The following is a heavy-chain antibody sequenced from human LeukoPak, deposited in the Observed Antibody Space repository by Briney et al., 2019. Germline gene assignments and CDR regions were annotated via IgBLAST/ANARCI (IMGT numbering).Heavy chain of an antibody. CDR2: INHSGST. V-gene: IGHV4-34*01. CDR3: AALEFNAFDY. J-gene: IGHJ4*02. Sequence: SETLSLTCAVYGGSFSGYHWSWIRQPPGKGLEWIGEINHSGSTNYNPSLKSRVTISVDTSKNQFSLKLSSVTAADTAVYYCAALEFNAFDYWGQGTLVTVSS. CDR1: GGSFSGYH. D-gene: IGHD3-3*02.